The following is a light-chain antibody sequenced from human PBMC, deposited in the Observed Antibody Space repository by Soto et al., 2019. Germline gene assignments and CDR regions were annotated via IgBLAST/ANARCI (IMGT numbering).Light chain of an antibody. CDR2: AAS. CDR1: QIFSSN. J-gene: IGKJ1*01. Sequence: EKVMTQSPATLSVSPGERATLSCRASQIFSSNLAWLQQKPGQDPRLLIYAASIRVAGIPARFSGSGSGTEFALTISSLQSADFAVYYCQQYYNWPWTFGQGTRVEVK. CDR3: QQYYNWPWT. V-gene: IGKV3-15*01.